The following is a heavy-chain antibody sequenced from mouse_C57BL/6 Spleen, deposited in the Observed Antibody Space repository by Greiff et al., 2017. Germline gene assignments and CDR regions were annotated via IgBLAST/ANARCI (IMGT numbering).Heavy chain of an antibody. J-gene: IGHJ1*03. Sequence: VQLQQSGPELVKPGDSVKISCKASGYSFTGYFMNWVMQSHGKSLEWIGRINPYNGDTFYNQKFKGKATLTVDKSSSTAHMELRSLTSEDSAVYYCARGEFDGYRYFDVWGTGTTVTVSS. D-gene: IGHD2-3*01. CDR3: ARGEFDGYRYFDV. CDR2: INPYNGDT. V-gene: IGHV1-20*01. CDR1: GYSFTGYF.